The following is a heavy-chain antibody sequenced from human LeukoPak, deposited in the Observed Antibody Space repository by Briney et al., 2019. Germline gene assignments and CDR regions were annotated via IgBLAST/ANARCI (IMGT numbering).Heavy chain of an antibody. Sequence: GGSLRLSCAASGFTFSSYSMNWVRQAPGKGLEWVSYISSSSSTIYYADSVKGRFTISRDNAKNSLYLQMNGLRAEDTAVYYCARDRIAVAGTLDYWGQGTLVTVSS. D-gene: IGHD6-19*01. J-gene: IGHJ4*02. V-gene: IGHV3-48*01. CDR2: ISSSSSTI. CDR3: ARDRIAVAGTLDY. CDR1: GFTFSSYS.